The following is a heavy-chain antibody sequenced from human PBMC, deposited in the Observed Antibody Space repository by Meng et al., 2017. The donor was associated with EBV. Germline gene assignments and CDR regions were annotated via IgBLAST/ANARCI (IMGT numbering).Heavy chain of an antibody. CDR1: GGPFRYYA. V-gene: IGHV1-69*01. CDR3: ASESGRGYTPDY. J-gene: IGHJ4*02. Sequence: QVRLGQSAAEVKKPGSSVKVSCKTSGGPFRYYAISWVRQAPGQGLEWLGGFLPRLGAPNYAQKFHGRVKITADESTSTHYMDLSSLRSEDTAIYYCASESGRGYTPDYWGQGTLVTSPQ. CDR2: FLPRLGAP. D-gene: IGHD3-10*01.